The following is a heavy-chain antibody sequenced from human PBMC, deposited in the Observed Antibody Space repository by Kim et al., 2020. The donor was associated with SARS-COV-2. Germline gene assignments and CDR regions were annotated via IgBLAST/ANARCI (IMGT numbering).Heavy chain of an antibody. J-gene: IGHJ4*02. CDR2: IGDSGTSI. Sequence: GGSLRLSCAASGFTFSDYYMSWIRQAPGKGLEWVSYIGDSGTSIYHARSMGGRFTISSDNAKNSVFLQLSSPTAEDTAVYYCARTRPWRQLGDYWGQGTLVPVSS. CDR3: ARTRPWRQLGDY. D-gene: IGHD6-6*01. V-gene: IGHV3-11*01. CDR1: GFTFSDYY.